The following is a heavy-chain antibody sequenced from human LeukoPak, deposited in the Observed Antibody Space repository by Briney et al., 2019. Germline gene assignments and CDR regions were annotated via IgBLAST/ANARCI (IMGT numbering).Heavy chain of an antibody. CDR1: GYTFTSYY. V-gene: IGHV1-46*01. J-gene: IGHJ6*02. CDR3: ARNVFDILTGHYYYYGMDV. CDR2: INPSGGST. Sequence: GASVTVSCKASGYTFTSYYMHWVRQAPGQGLEWMGIINPSGGSTSYAQKFQDRVTMTRDTSTSTVYMELSSLRSEDTAVYYCARNVFDILTGHYYYYGMDVWGQGTTVTVSS. D-gene: IGHD3-9*01.